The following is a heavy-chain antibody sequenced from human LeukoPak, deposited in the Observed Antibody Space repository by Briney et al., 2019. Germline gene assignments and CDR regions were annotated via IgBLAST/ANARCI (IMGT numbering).Heavy chain of an antibody. V-gene: IGHV3-74*01. Sequence: GGSLRLSCAASGFTFINYWMHWVRQAPGEGLVWVSHINNDGSTTTYADSVKGRFTISRDNAKNTLYLHVNSLRAEDTAVYYCARGLGRYFDWLARADAHFDYWGQGTLVTVSS. D-gene: IGHD3-9*01. CDR1: GFTFINYW. CDR3: ARGLGRYFDWLARADAHFDY. CDR2: INNDGSTT. J-gene: IGHJ4*02.